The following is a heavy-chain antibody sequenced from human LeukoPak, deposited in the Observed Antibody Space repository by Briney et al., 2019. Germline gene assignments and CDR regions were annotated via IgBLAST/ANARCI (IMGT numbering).Heavy chain of an antibody. D-gene: IGHD1-14*01. J-gene: IGHJ3*02. Sequence: SETLSLTCTVSGGSISRSSYYWGWIRQPPGKGLEWIGSIYYSGSTYYNPSLKSRVTISVDTSKNQFSLKLSSVTAADTAVYYCPGATGGTEDAFDIWGQGTMVTVSS. CDR1: GGSISRSSYY. CDR3: PGATGGTEDAFDI. V-gene: IGHV4-39*07. CDR2: IYYSGST.